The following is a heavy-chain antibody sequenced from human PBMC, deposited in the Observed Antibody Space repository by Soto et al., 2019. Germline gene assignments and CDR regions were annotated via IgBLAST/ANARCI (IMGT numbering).Heavy chain of an antibody. CDR2: IVYDRRKK. D-gene: IGHD3-22*01. Sequence: GGSLRLSCAASGFTFSSYAMHWVRQAPGKGLEWVAVIVYDRRKKYYADTVKGRSTITRDNTNNTLYLQMNSLRAKDTAGYYCAKNPVSVWDYDSSGYLGSDYFDYWGQGTLVTVSS. V-gene: IGHV3-30*18. J-gene: IGHJ4*02. CDR1: GFTFSSYA. CDR3: AKNPVSVWDYDSSGYLGSDYFDY.